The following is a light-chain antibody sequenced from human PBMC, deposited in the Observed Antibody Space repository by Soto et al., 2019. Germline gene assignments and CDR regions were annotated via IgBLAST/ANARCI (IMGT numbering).Light chain of an antibody. J-gene: IGKJ4*01. CDR3: QHRRNWPLT. CDR1: QSVDNY. CDR2: EAS. V-gene: IGKV3-11*01. Sequence: EIVLTQSPETLSLSPGERATLSCRACQSVDNYLAWYQHKPGQAPRLLIYEASNRATGIPARFSGSGSGTDFTLTISSLEPEDFAVYYCQHRRNWPLTFGGGTKVEIK.